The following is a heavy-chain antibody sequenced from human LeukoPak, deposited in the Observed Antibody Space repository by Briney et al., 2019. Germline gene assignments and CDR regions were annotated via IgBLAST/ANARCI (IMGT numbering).Heavy chain of an antibody. CDR1: GYTFTSYG. J-gene: IGHJ4*02. V-gene: IGHV1-18*01. CDR3: ARSNHCSGGSCPKGAFDY. Sequence: ASVKVSCKASGYTFTSYGISWVRQAPGQGLERMGWISAYNGNTNYAQKLQGRVTMTTDTSTSTAYMELRSLRSDDTAVYYCARSNHCSGGSCPKGAFDYWGQGTLVTVSS. CDR2: ISAYNGNT. D-gene: IGHD2-15*01.